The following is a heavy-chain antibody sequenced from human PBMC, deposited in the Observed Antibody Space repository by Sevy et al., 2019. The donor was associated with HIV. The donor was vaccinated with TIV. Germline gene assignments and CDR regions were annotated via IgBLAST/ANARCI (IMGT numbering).Heavy chain of an antibody. CDR3: VREGAVAAKEGENC. CDR2: IYSVGST. CDR1: GFTVSSNY. V-gene: IGHV3-53*01. Sequence: GGSLRLSCAASGFTVSSNYMSWVRQAPGKGLEWVSVIYSVGSTYYADAMKGGFTTTRDNSKNTVYLQMNSLRDEDKAVYYCVREGAVAAKEGENCWGQGTLVTVSS. D-gene: IGHD2-21*02. J-gene: IGHJ4*02.